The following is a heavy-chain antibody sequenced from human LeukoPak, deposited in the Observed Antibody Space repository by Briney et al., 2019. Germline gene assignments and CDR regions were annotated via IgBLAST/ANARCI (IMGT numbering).Heavy chain of an antibody. CDR2: SNAGNGNT. CDR1: GYTFTSYA. CDR3: ATLNCSSTSCYTSPPSYYYYYYMDV. Sequence: VASVKVSCKASGYTFTSYAMHWVRQAPGQRLEWMGWSNAGNGNTKYSQEFQGRVTITRDTSASTAYMELSSLRSEDTAVYYCATLNCSSTSCYTSPPSYYYYYYMDVWGKGTTVTVSS. D-gene: IGHD2-2*02. J-gene: IGHJ6*03. V-gene: IGHV1-3*02.